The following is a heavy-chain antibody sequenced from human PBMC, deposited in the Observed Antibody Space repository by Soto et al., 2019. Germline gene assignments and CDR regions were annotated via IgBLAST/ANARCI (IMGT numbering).Heavy chain of an antibody. J-gene: IGHJ4*02. D-gene: IGHD3-9*01. V-gene: IGHV4-59*01. CDR3: ARVDWGSFDY. Sequence: SETLSLTCIVSVASISCYYGAWIRQPPGKGLEWIGNIFYTGSTDYNPSLKSRVSMSLDTSKNHFSLKITSVTTADTAVYYCARVDWGSFDYWGQGILVTVSS. CDR2: IFYTGST. CDR1: VASISCYY.